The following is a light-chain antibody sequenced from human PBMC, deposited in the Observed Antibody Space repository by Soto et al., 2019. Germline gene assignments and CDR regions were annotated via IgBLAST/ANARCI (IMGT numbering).Light chain of an antibody. CDR1: QIVLHSNGNNY. Sequence: DIVMTQSPLSLPVTPGEPASISFVSGQIVLHSNGNNYLDWYLQKPGQSPHLLIYLGSIRASGVPDRFRGSGSGTDFTLKISRVEAADVGVYYCMQALQSLTFGQGTRLENK. J-gene: IGKJ5*01. V-gene: IGKV2-28*01. CDR2: LGS. CDR3: MQALQSLT.